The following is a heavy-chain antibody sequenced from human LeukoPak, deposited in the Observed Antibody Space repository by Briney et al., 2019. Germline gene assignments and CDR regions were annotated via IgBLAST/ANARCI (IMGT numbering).Heavy chain of an antibody. D-gene: IGHD2-2*01. CDR1: GFTFSSYS. CDR2: ISSSSSYI. V-gene: IGHV3-21*01. J-gene: IGHJ6*02. CDR3: ARDSDQLLRYTSYYYGMDV. Sequence: GRSLRPSCAASGFTFSSYSMNWVRQAPGKGLEWVSSISSSSSYIYYAGSVKGRFTISRDNAKNSLYLQMNSLRAEDTAVYYCARDSDQLLRYTSYYYGMDVWGQGTTVTVSS.